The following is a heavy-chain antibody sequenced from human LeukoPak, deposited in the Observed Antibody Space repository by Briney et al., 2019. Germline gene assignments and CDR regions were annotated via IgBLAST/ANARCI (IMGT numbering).Heavy chain of an antibody. CDR2: ISSSGSTI. J-gene: IGHJ4*02. D-gene: IGHD5-12*01. CDR3: ARVWLRFELDY. CDR1: GFTFSDYY. Sequence: GGSLRLSCAASGFTFSDYYMSWIRQAPGKGLEWVSYISSSGSTIYYADSVKGRFTISRGNAKNSLYLQMNSLRAEDTAVYYCARVWLRFELDYWGQGTLVTVSS. V-gene: IGHV3-11*01.